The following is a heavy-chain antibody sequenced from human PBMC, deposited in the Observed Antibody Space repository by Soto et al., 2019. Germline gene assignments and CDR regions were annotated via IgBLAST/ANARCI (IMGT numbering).Heavy chain of an antibody. Sequence: PSETLSLTCALYGGSFSCYYWSWIRQPPGKGLEWIGEINHSGSTNYNPSLKSRVTISVDTSKNQFSLKLSSVTAADTAVYYCAITRPVYYYYGMDVWGQGTTVTVSS. D-gene: IGHD2-15*01. CDR2: INHSGST. CDR1: GGSFSCYY. CDR3: AITRPVYYYYGMDV. V-gene: IGHV4-34*01. J-gene: IGHJ6*02.